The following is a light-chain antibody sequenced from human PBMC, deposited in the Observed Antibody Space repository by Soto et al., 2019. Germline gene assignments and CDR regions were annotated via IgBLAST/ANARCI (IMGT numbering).Light chain of an antibody. CDR2: KAS. J-gene: IGKJ1*01. CDR3: QQYNGYGR. V-gene: IGKV1-5*03. Sequence: DIQMTQSPSTLSASVGDRVTITCRASQSISTWLAWYQQKPGKPPKLLIYKASILENGVPSRFSGSGSGTEFTLTSSSLQPDDFATYYCQQYNGYGRFGQGTKVEIK. CDR1: QSISTW.